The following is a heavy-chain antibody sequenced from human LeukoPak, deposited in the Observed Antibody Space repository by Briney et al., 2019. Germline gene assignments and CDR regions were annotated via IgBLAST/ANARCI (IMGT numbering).Heavy chain of an antibody. CDR1: GFTVSSYC. J-gene: IGHJ5*02. CDR2: IYSGGST. Sequence: PGGSLRLSCAASGFTVSSYCMTWVRQAPGKGLEWVSIIYSGGSTYYADSVKGRFTISRDNSKNTLYLQMDSLRAEDTAVYFCAREGTSGGLNWLDPWGQGTLVTVSS. V-gene: IGHV3-53*01. D-gene: IGHD3-10*01. CDR3: AREGTSGGLNWLDP.